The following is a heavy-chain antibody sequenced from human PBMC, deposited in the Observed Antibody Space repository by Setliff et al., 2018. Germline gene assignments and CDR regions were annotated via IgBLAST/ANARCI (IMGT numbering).Heavy chain of an antibody. J-gene: IGHJ3*02. V-gene: IGHV1-69*10. CDR3: ASRKYYYDSSGYYYGDAFDI. CDR2: IIPILGIA. Sequence: EASVKVSCKASGGTFSSYAISWVRQAPGQGLEWMGGIIPILGIANYAQKFQGRVTITTDESTSTAYMELSSLRSEDTAVYYCASRKYYYDSSGYYYGDAFDIWGQGTMVTVSS. D-gene: IGHD3-22*01. CDR1: GGTFSSYA.